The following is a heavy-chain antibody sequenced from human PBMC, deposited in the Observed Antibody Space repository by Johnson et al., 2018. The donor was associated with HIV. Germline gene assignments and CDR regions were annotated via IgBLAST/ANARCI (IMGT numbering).Heavy chain of an antibody. V-gene: IGHV3-53*01. CDR2: IYSGGST. J-gene: IGHJ3*02. D-gene: IGHD6-19*01. Sequence: VQLVESGGGLIQPWGSLRLSCAASGFTVIGNYMSWVRQAPGKGLDWVSVIYSGGSTYYADSVKGRFTLSRDNSKNTLYLQMNSLRAEDTAVYYCARVGGIAVAPNDAFDIWGQGTMVTVSS. CDR3: ARVGGIAVAPNDAFDI. CDR1: GFTVIGNY.